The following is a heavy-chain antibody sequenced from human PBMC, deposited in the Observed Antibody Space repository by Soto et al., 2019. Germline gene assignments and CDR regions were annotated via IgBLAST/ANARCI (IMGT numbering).Heavy chain of an antibody. CDR2: IYYSGST. J-gene: IGHJ4*02. CDR3: ARAKRAPTLFDY. V-gene: IGHV4-31*03. Sequence: PSETLSLTCTVSDGSISSGGYYWSWIRQHPGKGLEWIGYIYYSGSTYYNPSLKSRVTISVDTSKNHFSLKLSSVTAADTSVYYCARAKRAPTLFDYWGQGTLVTVSS. CDR1: DGSISSGGYY.